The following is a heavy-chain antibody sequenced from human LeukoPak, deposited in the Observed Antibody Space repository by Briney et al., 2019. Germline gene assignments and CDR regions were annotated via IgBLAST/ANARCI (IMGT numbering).Heavy chain of an antibody. J-gene: IGHJ4*02. CDR1: GYTFTSYW. Sequence: GESLKISCKGSGYTFTSYWIGWVRQMPGKGLEWMGIIYPGASDTRYSPSFQGQVTISVDKSIATAYLQWSSLKASDTAMYYCARQDSSGGSCSCDYWGQGTLVTVSS. D-gene: IGHD2-15*01. V-gene: IGHV5-51*01. CDR2: IYPGASDT. CDR3: ARQDSSGGSCSCDY.